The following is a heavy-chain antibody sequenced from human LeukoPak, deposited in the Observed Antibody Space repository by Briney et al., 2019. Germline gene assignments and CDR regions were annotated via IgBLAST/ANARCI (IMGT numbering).Heavy chain of an antibody. D-gene: IGHD3-10*01. Sequence: QPGGSLRLSCVVSGFTFSSYWMHWVRQGPGKGLVWVSRIDNGGINTLYADSVRGRFTISRDNAKNTLYLQMNSLRAEDTAVYYCARDDPIYGSGSYYNGGDFDYWGQGTLVTVSS. CDR1: GFTFSSYW. CDR2: IDNGGINT. V-gene: IGHV3-74*01. J-gene: IGHJ4*02. CDR3: ARDDPIYGSGSYYNGGDFDY.